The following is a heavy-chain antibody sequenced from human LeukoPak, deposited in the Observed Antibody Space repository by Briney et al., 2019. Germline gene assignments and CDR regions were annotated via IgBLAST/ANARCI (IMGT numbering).Heavy chain of an antibody. Sequence: PSETLSLTCTISSGSISSYYWNWIRQSPGGGLEWIGCIYYTGSTNYNPSLKSRATISVDTSKNQYSLKLSSVTAADTAKYYCARENSFSSWQRKFFDYWGQGTLVTVSS. CDR1: SGSISSYY. V-gene: IGHV4-59*01. CDR2: IYYTGST. CDR3: ARENSFSSWQRKFFDY. J-gene: IGHJ4*02. D-gene: IGHD6-13*01.